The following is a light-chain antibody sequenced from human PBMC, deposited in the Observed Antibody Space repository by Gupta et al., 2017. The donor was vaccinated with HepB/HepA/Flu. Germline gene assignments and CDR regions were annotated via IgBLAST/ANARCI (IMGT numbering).Light chain of an antibody. CDR3: HQSSSFPLT. J-gene: IGKJ4*01. Sequence: YQQKPDQTPKLLNNYASESISVVLSRSSGSGSGTDFNLTINSLEAEDAATYYCHQSSSFPLTFGGGTKVEIK. V-gene: IGKV6-21*02. CDR2: YAS.